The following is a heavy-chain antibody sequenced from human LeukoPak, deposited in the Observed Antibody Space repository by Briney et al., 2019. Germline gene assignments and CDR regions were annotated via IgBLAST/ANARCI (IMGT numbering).Heavy chain of an antibody. CDR1: GFTFSSYA. V-gene: IGHV3-23*01. D-gene: IGHD6-19*01. CDR3: AKETVAAPPIDY. CDR2: IRASGSSK. J-gene: IGHJ4*02. Sequence: GGSLRLSCAASGFTFSSYAMSWVRQAPGKGLEWVSAIRASGSSKYYADSLKGRFTISRDNSKNTLYLKMNSLRAEDTAVYYCAKETVAAPPIDYWGQGTLVTVSS.